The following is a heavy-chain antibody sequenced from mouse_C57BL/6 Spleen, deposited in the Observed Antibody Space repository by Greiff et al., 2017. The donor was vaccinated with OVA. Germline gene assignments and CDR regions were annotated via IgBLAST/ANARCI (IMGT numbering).Heavy chain of an antibody. CDR3: ARGDWDGY. J-gene: IGHJ2*01. CDR2: IWSGGST. CDR1: GFSLTSYG. D-gene: IGHD4-1*01. Sequence: VKLQESGPGLVQPSQSLSITCTVSGFSLTSYGVHWVRQSPGKGLEWLGVIWSGGSTDYNAAFISRLSISKDNSKSQVFFKMNSLQADDTAIYYCARGDWDGYWGQGTTLTVSS. V-gene: IGHV2-2*01.